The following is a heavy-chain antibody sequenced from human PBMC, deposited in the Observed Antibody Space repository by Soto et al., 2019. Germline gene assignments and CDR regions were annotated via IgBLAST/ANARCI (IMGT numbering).Heavy chain of an antibody. CDR3: ARDYYGSGTIDGMDV. D-gene: IGHD3-10*01. CDR2: IYYSGST. Sequence: SETLSLTCTVSGGSISSGDYYWSWIRQPPGKGLEWIGYIYYSGSTYYNPSLKSRVTISVDTSKNQFSLKLSSVTAADTAVYYCARDYYGSGTIDGMDVWGQGTTVTVSS. V-gene: IGHV4-30-4*01. J-gene: IGHJ6*02. CDR1: GGSISSGDYY.